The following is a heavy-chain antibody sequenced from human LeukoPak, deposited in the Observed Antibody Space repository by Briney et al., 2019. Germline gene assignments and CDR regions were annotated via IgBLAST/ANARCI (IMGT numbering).Heavy chain of an antibody. CDR1: GWSFSGYY. Sequence: NPSETLSFTCAGYGWSFSGYYWSWIRQPPGKGLEWIGEINHSGSTNYNPSLKSRVTISVDTSKNQFSLKLSSVTAADTAVYYCARGHLYYDYVWGSYRYNWFDPWGQGTLVTVSS. D-gene: IGHD3-16*02. CDR3: ARGHLYYDYVWGSYRYNWFDP. V-gene: IGHV4-34*01. CDR2: INHSGST. J-gene: IGHJ5*02.